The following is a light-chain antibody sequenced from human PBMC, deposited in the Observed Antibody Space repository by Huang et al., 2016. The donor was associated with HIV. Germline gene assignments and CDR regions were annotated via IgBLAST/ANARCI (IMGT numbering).Light chain of an antibody. V-gene: IGKV2-28*01. Sequence: DIVMTQSPLSLSATPGEPASISCRSSQSLLHDNGYNYLDWYLQKPGQSPQVLIYLGSNRASWVPDRFSGSRSGTNFTLIISRVEAEDVGIYYCMQALQTPYTFGQGTNLEIK. CDR3: MQALQTPYT. CDR1: QSLLHDNGYNY. J-gene: IGKJ2*01. CDR2: LGS.